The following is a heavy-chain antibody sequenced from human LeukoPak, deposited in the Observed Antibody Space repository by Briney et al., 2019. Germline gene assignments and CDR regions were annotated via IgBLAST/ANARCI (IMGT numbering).Heavy chain of an antibody. CDR1: GFTFSSYA. Sequence: GGSLRLSCAASGFTFSSYAMSWVRQAPGKGLEWASAISGSGGSTYYADSVKGRFTISRDNSKNMLYLQMNSLRAEDTAVYYCAKLGGSTSCCDAFDIWGQGTMVTVSS. CDR3: AKLGGSTSCCDAFDI. D-gene: IGHD2-2*01. J-gene: IGHJ3*02. V-gene: IGHV3-23*01. CDR2: ISGSGGST.